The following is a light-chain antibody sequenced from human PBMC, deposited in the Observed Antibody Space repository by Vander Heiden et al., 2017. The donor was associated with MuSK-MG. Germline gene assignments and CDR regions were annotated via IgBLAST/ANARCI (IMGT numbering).Light chain of an antibody. V-gene: IGKV3-20*01. CDR1: QRVSSSY. CDR3: QQCGSSTYT. J-gene: IGKJ2*01. Sequence: ENVLTQSPGTLSLSPGERATLSCRASQRVSSSYLAWYQQKPGQAPRLLMHGTSNRATDTPDRFSGSGSGTVFTLTITRLEPEDVAVDYCQQCGSSTYTFGQRTKLEI. CDR2: GTS.